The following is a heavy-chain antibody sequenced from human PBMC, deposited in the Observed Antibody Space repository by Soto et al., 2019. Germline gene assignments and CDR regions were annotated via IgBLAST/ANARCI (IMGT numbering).Heavy chain of an antibody. CDR1: GFTFSNYE. CDR3: ARGGYGSRWPNVYMDV. Sequence: EAQLVESGGGLVQPGGSLRLSCAASGFTFSNYEMHWVRQAPGKGLEYVSGISNNGAHTDYAKSVKGRFTISRDNSENTLYLQMGSRRAEDMALYYCARGGYGSRWPNVYMDVWGKGTTVTVSS. D-gene: IGHD6-13*01. J-gene: IGHJ6*03. V-gene: IGHV3-64*01. CDR2: ISNNGAHT.